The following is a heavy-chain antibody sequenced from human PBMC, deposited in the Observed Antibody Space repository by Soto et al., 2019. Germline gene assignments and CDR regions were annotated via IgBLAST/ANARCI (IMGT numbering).Heavy chain of an antibody. CDR1: GFSLNEARLG. Sequence: SGPTLVNPTETLTLTCTVSGFSLNEARLGVSWIRQPPGRALEWLAHIFSNDEKSYSTSLYNRLTISKDTSKRQVVLTMTNMGPVDTATYFCARIQDYVWGSYPYDVWGQGSLVTVSS. CDR3: ARIQDYVWGSYPYDV. D-gene: IGHD3-16*02. V-gene: IGHV2-26*01. J-gene: IGHJ4*02. CDR2: IFSNDEK.